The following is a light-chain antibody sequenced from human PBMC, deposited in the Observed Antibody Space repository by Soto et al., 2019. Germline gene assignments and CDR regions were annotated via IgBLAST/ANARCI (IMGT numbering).Light chain of an antibody. CDR3: AASDGSLNNVL. Sequence: QSALTQPPSASGTPGQRVTISCSGSGSSIGTNTVNWYRQLPGTAPKLLIYGDNQRPSGVPDRFSGSKSGTSASLAISGLQSEDEADYYCAASDGSLNNVLFGGGTKVTVL. CDR1: GSSIGTNT. J-gene: IGLJ2*01. CDR2: GDN. V-gene: IGLV1-44*01.